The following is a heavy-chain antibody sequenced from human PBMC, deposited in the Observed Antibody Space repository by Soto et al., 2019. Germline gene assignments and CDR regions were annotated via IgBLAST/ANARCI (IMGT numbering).Heavy chain of an antibody. J-gene: IGHJ5*02. CDR3: ASSGIVGREVNTWFDP. CDR1: AGSITTSY. D-gene: IGHD3-22*01. Sequence: WETLSLTCTVSAGSITTSYWSWIRQPLGKALEWIGYISYRGSTNYNPSLKSRLTISIDTSKSQISLKLTSMTTADTAVYYCASSGIVGREVNTWFDPWGQGTLVTVSS. V-gene: IGHV4-59*01. CDR2: ISYRGST.